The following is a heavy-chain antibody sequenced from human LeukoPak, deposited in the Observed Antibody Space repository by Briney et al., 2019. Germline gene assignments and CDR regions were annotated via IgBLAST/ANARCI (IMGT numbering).Heavy chain of an antibody. D-gene: IGHD3-22*01. V-gene: IGHV4-39*01. CDR1: GDSVSRSDSY. CDR3: ARWRYYDGSGYLE. CDR2: IYYSGRT. Sequence: PSETLSLTCSVSGDSVSRSDSYWDWIRQPPGEGLEWIGTIYYSGRTYYSPSLKGRVTMSVDPSNNQFSLSLRSVTAADTAIYYCARWRYYDGSGYLEWGQGTLLSVSS. J-gene: IGHJ1*01.